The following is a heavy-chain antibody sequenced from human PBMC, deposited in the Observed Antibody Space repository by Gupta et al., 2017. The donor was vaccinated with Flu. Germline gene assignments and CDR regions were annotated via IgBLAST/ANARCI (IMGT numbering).Heavy chain of an antibody. CDR2: IYYSGST. CDR3: ARLAGYSYGLDYFDY. CDR1: GGSIGSSSYS. J-gene: IGHJ4*02. Sequence: QLQLQVSGPGLVKPSETLSLTCTVSGGSIGSSSYSWGWIRQPPGKGLEWIGSIYYSGSTYYNPSLKSRVTISVDTSKNQFSLKLSSVTAADTAVYYCARLAGYSYGLDYFDYWGQGTLVTVSS. V-gene: IGHV4-39*01. D-gene: IGHD5-18*01.